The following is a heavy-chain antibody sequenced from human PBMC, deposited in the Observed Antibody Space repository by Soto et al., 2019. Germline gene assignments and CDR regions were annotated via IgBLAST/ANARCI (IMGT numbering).Heavy chain of an antibody. D-gene: IGHD2-8*01. CDR3: TRRDCSNGVCYKDY. CDR2: IRSKANSAAT. J-gene: IGHJ4*02. Sequence: EVQLVESGGGLVQPGGSLKLSCAASGFTFSDSAMHWVRQASGKGLEWVGRIRSKANSAATAYAASVKGRFTISRDDSKSTAYLQMNSLQTEDTAVYYCTRRDCSNGVCYKDYWGQGTLVTVSS. V-gene: IGHV3-73*02. CDR1: GFTFSDSA.